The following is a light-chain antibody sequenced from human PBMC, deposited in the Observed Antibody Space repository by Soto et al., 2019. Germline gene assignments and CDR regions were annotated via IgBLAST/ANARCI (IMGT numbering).Light chain of an antibody. CDR2: GTS. CDR3: QDASTLPWT. V-gene: IGKV3-20*01. Sequence: VLTQSPGTLSMSPGERASLSCRASQHITSIYLPWYQQKPGRAPTLLVYGTSNRATSIPDRFSGSGSGTDFTLTISRLEPEDCAVYYCQDASTLPWTFGQGTKVDIK. J-gene: IGKJ1*01. CDR1: QHITSIY.